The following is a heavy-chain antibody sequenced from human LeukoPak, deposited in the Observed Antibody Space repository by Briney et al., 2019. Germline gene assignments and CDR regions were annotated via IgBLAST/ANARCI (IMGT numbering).Heavy chain of an antibody. D-gene: IGHD3-3*01. Sequence: PSETLSLTCTVSVVSISSYYWSWIRQPPGKGLEWIGYIYYSGSTNYNPSLKSRVTISVDTSKNQFSLKLTSVTAADTAVYYCARVRILGVVIFDYWGQGTLVTVSS. J-gene: IGHJ4*02. CDR3: ARVRILGVVIFDY. CDR1: VVSISSYY. V-gene: IGHV4-59*01. CDR2: IYYSGST.